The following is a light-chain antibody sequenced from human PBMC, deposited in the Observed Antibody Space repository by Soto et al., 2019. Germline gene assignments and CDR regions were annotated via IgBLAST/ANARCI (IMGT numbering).Light chain of an antibody. V-gene: IGKV1-8*01. CDR3: QQYYSYPLM. J-gene: IGKJ1*01. CDR1: QGISSY. CDR2: AAS. Sequence: AIRMTQSPSSFSASTGDRVTIAFLASQGISSYLAWYQQKPGKAPKLLIYAASTLQSGVPSRFSGSGSGTDFTLTISCLQSEDFATYYCQQYYSYPLMFGQGTKVDIK.